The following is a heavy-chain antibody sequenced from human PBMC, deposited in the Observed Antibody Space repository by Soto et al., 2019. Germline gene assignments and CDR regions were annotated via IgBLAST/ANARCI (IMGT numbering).Heavy chain of an antibody. J-gene: IGHJ6*03. CDR3: ARSTRKLYCSSTSCSAEVRYYYYYMDV. D-gene: IGHD2-2*01. Sequence: PSETLSLTCAVYGGSFSGYYWSWIRQPPGKGLEWIGEINHSGSTNYNPSLKSRVTISVDTSKNQFSLKLSSVTAADTAVYYCARSTRKLYCSSTSCSAEVRYYYYYMDVWGEGTTVTVSS. CDR2: INHSGST. CDR1: GGSFSGYY. V-gene: IGHV4-34*01.